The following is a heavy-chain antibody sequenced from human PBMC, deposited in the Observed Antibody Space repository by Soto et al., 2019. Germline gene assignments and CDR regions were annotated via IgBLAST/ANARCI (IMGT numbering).Heavy chain of an antibody. D-gene: IGHD3-10*01. CDR3: ARSTYYYGSGSYYTH. CDR1: GFSLSTSGMC. CDR2: IDWDDDK. V-gene: IGHV2-70*01. Sequence: SGPTLVNPTQTLTLTCTFSGFSLSTSGMCVSWIRQPPGKALEWLALIDWDDDKYYSTSLKTRLTISKDTSKNQVVLTMTNMDPVDTATYYCARSTYYYGSGSYYTHWGQGTLVIVSS. J-gene: IGHJ4*02.